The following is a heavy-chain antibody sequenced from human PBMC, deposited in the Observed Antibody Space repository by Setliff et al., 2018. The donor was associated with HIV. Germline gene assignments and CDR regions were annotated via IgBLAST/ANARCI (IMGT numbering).Heavy chain of an antibody. V-gene: IGHV3-21*01. J-gene: IGHJ4*02. D-gene: IGHD1-26*01. CDR3: ARDRYSGSSTDY. CDR2: ISSSSSYT. CDR1: GFRFRTYA. Sequence: GGSLRLSCVASGFRFRTYAMSWVRQSQGKGLEWVSYISSSSSYTHYADSVKGRFTISRDNVKNSLYLQMNSLRAEDTAVYYCARDRYSGSSTDYWGQGTLVTVSS.